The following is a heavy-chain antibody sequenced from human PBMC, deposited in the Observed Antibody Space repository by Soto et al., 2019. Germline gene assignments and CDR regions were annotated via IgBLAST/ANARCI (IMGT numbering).Heavy chain of an antibody. J-gene: IGHJ4*02. CDR1: GGSISSYY. CDR3: ARIFITIFGVVIIFCLPMVFDY. CDR2: IYYSGST. D-gene: IGHD3-3*01. V-gene: IGHV4-59*01. Sequence: SETLSLTCTVSGGSISSYYWSWIRQPPGKGLEWIGYIYYSGSTNYNPSLESRVTISVDTSKNQFSLKLSSVTAADTAVYYCARIFITIFGVVIIFCLPMVFDYWGQGTLVTVSS.